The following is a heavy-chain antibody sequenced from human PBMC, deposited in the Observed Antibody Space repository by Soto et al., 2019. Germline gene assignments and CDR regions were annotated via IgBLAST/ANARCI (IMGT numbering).Heavy chain of an antibody. Sequence: SETLSLTCAVYGGSFSGYYWSWIRQPPGKGLEWIGEINHSGSTNYNPSLKSRVTISVDTSKNQFSLKLSSVTAADTAVYYCARGGRIQLWSSTGFLIDYWGQGTLVTVSS. D-gene: IGHD5-18*01. CDR1: GGSFSGYY. CDR2: INHSGST. J-gene: IGHJ4*02. V-gene: IGHV4-34*01. CDR3: ARGGRIQLWSSTGFLIDY.